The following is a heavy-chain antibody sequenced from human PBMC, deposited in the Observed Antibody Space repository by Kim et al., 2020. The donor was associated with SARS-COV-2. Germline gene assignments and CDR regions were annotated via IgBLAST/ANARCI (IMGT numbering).Heavy chain of an antibody. J-gene: IGHJ5*02. CDR3: VRDFGGGP. V-gene: IGHV4-34*01. D-gene: IGHD3-3*01. CDR2: INHDGRT. CDR1: GQPLINYY. Sequence: SETLSLTCAVYGQPLINYYWAWIRQSPLKGLEWIGEINHDGRTNYNPSLEGRVTITIDMSNNQFSMRLRSLAAADTAVYYCVRDFGGGPWGQGTPVTISS.